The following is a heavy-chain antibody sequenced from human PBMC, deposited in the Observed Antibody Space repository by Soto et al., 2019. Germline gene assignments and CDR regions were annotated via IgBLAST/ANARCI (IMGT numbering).Heavy chain of an antibody. CDR2: ISSSSSYI. J-gene: IGHJ6*03. CDR1: GFTFSSYS. D-gene: IGHD2-15*01. V-gene: IGHV3-21*01. Sequence: PGGSLILSCAASGFTFSSYSMNWVRQAPGKGLEWVSSISSSSSYIYYADSVKGRFTISRDNAKNSLYLQMNSLRAEDTAVYYCARVLDCSGSSCYFIDYYYYIDVWGKGTTVTVSS. CDR3: ARVLDCSGSSCYFIDYYYYIDV.